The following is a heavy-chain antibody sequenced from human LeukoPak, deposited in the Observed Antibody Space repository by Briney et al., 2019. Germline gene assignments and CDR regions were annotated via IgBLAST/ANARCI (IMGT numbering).Heavy chain of an antibody. CDR2: INQSGST. D-gene: IGHD6-13*01. Sequence: SDTLSLTCAVYGWSFSAYYWSWIRQPPGKGLEWIGEINQSGSTNHNPPLTNRVTISVNTSKNQSSLKLSSVTAADTAVYYCARGRQQLARLGEYYYYMDVWDKGTTVTDSS. CDR3: ARGRQQLARLGEYYYYMDV. J-gene: IGHJ6*03. V-gene: IGHV4-34*01. CDR1: GWSFSAYY.